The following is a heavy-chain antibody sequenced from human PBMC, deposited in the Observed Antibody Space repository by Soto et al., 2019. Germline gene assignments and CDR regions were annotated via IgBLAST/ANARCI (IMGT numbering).Heavy chain of an antibody. CDR2: ISYDGSNK. V-gene: IGHV3-30*18. CDR3: AKPGGIAAAGSPFDY. Sequence: GGSLRLSCAASGFTFSSYGMHWVRQAPGKGLEWVAVISYDGSNKYYADSVKGRFTISRDNSKNTRYLQMNSLRAEDTAVYYCAKPGGIAAAGSPFDYWGQGTLVTVSS. D-gene: IGHD6-13*01. J-gene: IGHJ4*02. CDR1: GFTFSSYG.